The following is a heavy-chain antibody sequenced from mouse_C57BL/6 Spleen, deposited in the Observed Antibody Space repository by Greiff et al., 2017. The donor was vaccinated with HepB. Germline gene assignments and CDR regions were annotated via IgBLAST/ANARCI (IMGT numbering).Heavy chain of an antibody. Sequence: VQLQQPGAELVKPGASVKMSCKASGYTFTSYWITWVKQRPGQGLEWIGDIYPGSGSTNYNEKFKSKATLTVDTSSSTAYMQLSSLTSEDSAVYYCARWDYSTFYYFDYWGQGTTLTVSS. V-gene: IGHV1-55*01. CDR3: ARWDYSTFYYFDY. J-gene: IGHJ2*01. CDR2: IYPGSGST. D-gene: IGHD2-5*01. CDR1: GYTFTSYW.